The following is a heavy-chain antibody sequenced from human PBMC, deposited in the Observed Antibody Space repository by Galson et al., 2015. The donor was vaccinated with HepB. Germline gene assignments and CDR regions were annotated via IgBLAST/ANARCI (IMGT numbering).Heavy chain of an antibody. D-gene: IGHD3-16*01. Sequence: SLRLSCAASGFTVSDNYMSWARQAPGKGLEWVSVIYSGGSTYYADSVKGRFTISRDNSKNTVHLQMNSLRVEDTAVYYCARDEGEYWGQGTLVLVSS. CDR3: ARDEGEY. J-gene: IGHJ4*02. V-gene: IGHV3-66*01. CDR2: IYSGGST. CDR1: GFTVSDNY.